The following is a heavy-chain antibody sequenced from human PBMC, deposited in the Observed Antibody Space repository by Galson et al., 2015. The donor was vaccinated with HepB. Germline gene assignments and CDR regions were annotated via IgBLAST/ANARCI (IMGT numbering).Heavy chain of an antibody. CDR2: IYSGGST. Sequence: SLRLSCAASGFTFSNCGMHWVRQAPGKGLECVSVIYSGGSTYYADSVKGRFTISRDNSRNTLYLQMNGLRAEDTAVYYCWGGAYVEDYWGRGTLVTVSS. D-gene: IGHD5-12*01. CDR3: WGGAYVEDY. CDR1: GFTFSNCG. V-gene: IGHV3-NL1*01. J-gene: IGHJ4*02.